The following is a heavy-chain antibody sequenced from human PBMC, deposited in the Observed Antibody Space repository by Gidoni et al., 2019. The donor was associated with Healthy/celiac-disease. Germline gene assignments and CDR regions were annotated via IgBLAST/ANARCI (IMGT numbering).Heavy chain of an antibody. V-gene: IGHV3-49*03. J-gene: IGHJ4*02. CDR2: IRSKAYGGNT. D-gene: IGHD6-13*01. CDR3: TRVGSSWYVGLFDY. Sequence: EVQMLESGGGLVQPGRSLGLSCTAPGFTWGDVAMSWFRQAPGKGLEWVGVIRSKAYGGNTEYAASVKGRFTISRDDSKSIAYLQMNSLKTEDTAVYYCTRVGSSWYVGLFDYWGQGTLVTVSS. CDR1: GFTWGDVA.